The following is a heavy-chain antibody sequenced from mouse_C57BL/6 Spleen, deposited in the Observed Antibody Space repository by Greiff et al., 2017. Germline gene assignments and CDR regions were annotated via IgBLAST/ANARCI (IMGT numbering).Heavy chain of an antibody. CDR1: GFTITDYY. CDR2: IDPEDGAT. J-gene: IGHJ4*01. V-gene: IGHV14-2*01. Sequence: EVQLQQSGADLVKPGASVKLSCTASGFTITDYYMHWVKQRSEQGLEWIGRIDPEDGATKYAPKFQGQVTITADTSSNTAFLQLSILTSEDTAVXYCARRGSNVYAMDYWGQGTSVTVSS. CDR3: ARRGSNVYAMDY. D-gene: IGHD1-1*01.